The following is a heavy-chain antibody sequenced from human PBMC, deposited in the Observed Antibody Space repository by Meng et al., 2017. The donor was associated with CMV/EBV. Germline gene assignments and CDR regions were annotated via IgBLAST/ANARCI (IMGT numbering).Heavy chain of an antibody. V-gene: IGHV1-46*01. Sequence: ASVKVSCKASGYTFTSYYMHWVRQAPGQGLEWMGIINPSGGSTSYAQKFQGRVTMTRDTSTSTVYMELSSLRSEDTAAYYCARVPRYRFGGSYGMDVWGQGTTVTVSS. CDR2: INPSGGST. J-gene: IGHJ6*02. CDR1: GYTFTSYY. CDR3: ARVPRYRFGGSYGMDV. D-gene: IGHD3-16*01.